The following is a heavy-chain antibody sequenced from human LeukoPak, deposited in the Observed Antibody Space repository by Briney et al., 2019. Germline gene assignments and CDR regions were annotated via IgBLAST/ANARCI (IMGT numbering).Heavy chain of an antibody. CDR1: GFTFDDYA. J-gene: IGHJ4*02. Sequence: GGSLRLSCAASGFTFDDYAMHWVRQVPGKGLEWVSGISWNSGSIGYADSVKGRFTISRDNAKNSLYLQMNSLRAEDMALYYCAKAAAATTYEYFDYWGQGTLVTVSS. V-gene: IGHV3-9*03. CDR2: ISWNSGSI. CDR3: AKAAAATTYEYFDY. D-gene: IGHD2-2*01.